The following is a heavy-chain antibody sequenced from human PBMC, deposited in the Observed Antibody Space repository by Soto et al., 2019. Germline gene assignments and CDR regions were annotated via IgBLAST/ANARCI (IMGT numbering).Heavy chain of an antibody. D-gene: IGHD2-15*01. CDR1: GFTFSSYS. Sequence: GALRLSCAASGFTFSSYSMNGVRQAPGKGLEWVSSISSSSSYIYYADSVKGRFTISRDNAKNSLYLQMNSLRAEDTAVYYCARFLLGYCSGGSCRTNAFDIWGQGTMVTVSS. CDR2: ISSSSSYI. J-gene: IGHJ3*02. V-gene: IGHV3-21*01. CDR3: ARFLLGYCSGGSCRTNAFDI.